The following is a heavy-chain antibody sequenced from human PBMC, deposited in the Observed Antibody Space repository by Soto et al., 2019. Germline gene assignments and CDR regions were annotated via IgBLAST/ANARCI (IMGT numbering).Heavy chain of an antibody. CDR1: GGTFSSYA. CDR2: IIPIFGTA. Sequence: ASVKVSCKASGGTFSSYAISWVRQAPGQGLEWMGGIIPIFGTANYAQKFQGRVTITADESTSTAYMELSSLRSEDTAVYYCARDDMPERGYYYGSGSYYISVWGQGTTVTVSS. J-gene: IGHJ6*02. D-gene: IGHD3-10*01. CDR3: ARDDMPERGYYYGSGSYYISV. V-gene: IGHV1-69*13.